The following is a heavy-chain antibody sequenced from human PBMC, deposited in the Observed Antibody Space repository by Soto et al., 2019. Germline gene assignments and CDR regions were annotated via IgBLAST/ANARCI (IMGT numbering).Heavy chain of an antibody. Sequence: QVQLQESGPGLVKPSGTLSLTCAVSGGSISSSNWWSWVRQPPGKGLEWIGEIYHSGSTNYNPSLKIRVPISVDKSKNQFSLKLSSVTAADTAVYYCAREPRYGDYVMPLDDYWGQGTLVTVSS. CDR1: GGSISSSNW. D-gene: IGHD4-17*01. J-gene: IGHJ4*02. V-gene: IGHV4-4*02. CDR3: AREPRYGDYVMPLDDY. CDR2: IYHSGST.